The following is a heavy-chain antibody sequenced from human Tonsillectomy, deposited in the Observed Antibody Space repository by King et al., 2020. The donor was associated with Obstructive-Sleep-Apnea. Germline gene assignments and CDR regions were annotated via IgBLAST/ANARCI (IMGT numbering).Heavy chain of an antibody. CDR1: GITFSSYG. J-gene: IGHJ4*02. Sequence: VQLVESGGGMVQPGGSLRLSCAASGITFSSYGISWVRQAPGKGLEWVSAINSRGTTFYAGSVRGRFSISRDYSKYTVNLQVNSLRAEDTALYYCAKEGGGSGVYWVDSWGQGTLVTVSS. V-gene: IGHV3-23*04. D-gene: IGHD3-10*01. CDR3: AKEGGGSGVYWVDS. CDR2: INSRGTT.